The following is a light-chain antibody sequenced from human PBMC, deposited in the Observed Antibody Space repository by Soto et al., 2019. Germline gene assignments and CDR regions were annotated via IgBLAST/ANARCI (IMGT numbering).Light chain of an antibody. Sequence: DLVMTQNPLSLSATPGQPASISCKSTQSLLRSDGMTCLYWYLQKPGQPPQLLIYDVSNRFSGVPDRFSGSGSGTHFTLKISRVEAEDVGVYYCMQSVHLPPTFGQGTKVEI. CDR1: QSLLRSDGMTC. CDR2: DVS. CDR3: MQSVHLPPT. V-gene: IGKV2D-29*01. J-gene: IGKJ1*01.